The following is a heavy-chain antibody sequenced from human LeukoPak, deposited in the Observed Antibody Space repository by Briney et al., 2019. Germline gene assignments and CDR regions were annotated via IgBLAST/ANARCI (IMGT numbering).Heavy chain of an antibody. D-gene: IGHD3-22*01. V-gene: IGHV4-4*07. CDR3: ARVRYYDSTVLTRKRSYYFDY. CDR1: GGFISNYY. CDR2: IYTSGST. Sequence: SETLSLTCTVSGGFISNYYWSWIRQPAGKGLEWIGRIYTSGSTNYNSSLKSRVTMSVGTSKNQFSLKLSSVTAADTAVYYCARVRYYDSTVLTRKRSYYFDYWGQGTLVTVSS. J-gene: IGHJ4*02.